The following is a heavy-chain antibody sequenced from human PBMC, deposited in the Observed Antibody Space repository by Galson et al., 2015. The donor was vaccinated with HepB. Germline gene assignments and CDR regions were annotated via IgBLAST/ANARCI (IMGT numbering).Heavy chain of an antibody. D-gene: IGHD3-22*01. J-gene: IGHJ3*02. CDR1: GGTFSSYA. CDR2: IIPIFGTA. V-gene: IGHV1-69*13. CDR3: ARPNRPQFTMIVVVPKSDAFDI. Sequence: SVKVSCKASGGTFSSYAISWVRQAPGQGLEWMGGIIPIFGTANYAQKFQGRVTITADESTSTAYMELSSLRSEDTAVYYCARPNRPQFTMIVVVPKSDAFDIWGQGTLVTVSS.